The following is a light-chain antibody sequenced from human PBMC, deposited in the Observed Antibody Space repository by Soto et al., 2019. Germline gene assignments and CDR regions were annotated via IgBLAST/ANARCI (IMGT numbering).Light chain of an antibody. J-gene: IGLJ3*02. CDR2: EDS. V-gene: IGLV2-14*01. Sequence: QSVLTQPASVSGSPGQSITISCTGTSSDVGGYNYVSWYQQHPGKAPKLMIYEDSNRPSGVSNRFSGSKSGNTASLTISGLQAEDDADYYCCSYTSSSTLVVFGGGTKVTVL. CDR3: CSYTSSSTLVV. CDR1: SSDVGGYNY.